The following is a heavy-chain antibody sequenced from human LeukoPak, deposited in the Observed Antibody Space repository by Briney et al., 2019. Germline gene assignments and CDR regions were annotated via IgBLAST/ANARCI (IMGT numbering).Heavy chain of an antibody. V-gene: IGHV4-39*07. CDR3: ARSSPREYAFDI. J-gene: IGHJ3*02. CDR2: IYYSGST. Sequence: SETLSLTCTVSGGSISSSSYYWGWIRQPPGKGLEWIGSIYYSGSTYYNPSLKSRVTISVDTSKNQFSLKLTSVTAADTAIYYCARSSPREYAFDIWGQGTMVTVSS. CDR1: GGSISSSSYY.